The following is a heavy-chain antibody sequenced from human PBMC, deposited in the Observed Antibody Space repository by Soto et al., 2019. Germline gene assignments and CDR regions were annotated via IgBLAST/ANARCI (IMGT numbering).Heavy chain of an antibody. Sequence: PSETLSLTGTVSGGSVRDGGYYWAWLRQPPGKGLEWIGHIYHSGRTIYNPSLKSRVTISIDTSKSQFCLQLNSMTAADKAVAYCAGYNWKYYCDPSALGNLDT. D-gene: IGHD1-7*01. CDR2: IYHSGRT. CDR3: AGYNWKYYCDP. V-gene: IGHV4-61*08. J-gene: IGHJ5*02. CDR1: GGSVRDGGYY.